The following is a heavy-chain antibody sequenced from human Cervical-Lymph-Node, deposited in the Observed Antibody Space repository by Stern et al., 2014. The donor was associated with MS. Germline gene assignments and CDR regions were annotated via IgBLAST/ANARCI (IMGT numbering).Heavy chain of an antibody. J-gene: IGHJ5*01. CDR2: FYHSGPT. D-gene: IGHD4-11*01. CDR3: AKVNSAYSWFDY. Sequence: QVQLQESGPGLVKPSGTLSLTCAVSGGSISNSNWWGWVRQTPGMGLEWIGEFYHSGPTNLTPSLKSRVTMSEDKSKTQSSLELNSVTAADTAVYYCAKVNSAYSWFDYWGQGTLVTVSS. CDR1: GGSISNSNW. V-gene: IGHV4-4*02.